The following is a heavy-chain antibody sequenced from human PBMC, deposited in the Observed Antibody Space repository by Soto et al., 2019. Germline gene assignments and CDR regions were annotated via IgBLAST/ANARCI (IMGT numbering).Heavy chain of an antibody. V-gene: IGHV3-23*01. CDR2: LCGGGANT. CDR3: AKERYCSATSCYGGFDV. Sequence: LCGGGANTQYAESVKGRFTISRDNSKNTLHLQMNTLRADDTALYYCAKERYCSATSCYGGFDVWGQGTVVTVSS. D-gene: IGHD2-2*01. J-gene: IGHJ3*01.